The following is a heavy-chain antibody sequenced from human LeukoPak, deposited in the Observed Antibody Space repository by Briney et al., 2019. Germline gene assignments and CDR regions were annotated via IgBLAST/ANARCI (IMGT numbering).Heavy chain of an antibody. J-gene: IGHJ3*02. D-gene: IGHD3-22*01. CDR2: ISWNSGSI. V-gene: IGHV3-9*01. CDR1: VFTFDDYA. Sequence: GRSLRLSCAASVFTFDDYAMHWVRQAPGKGLEWVSGISWNSGSIGYANSVKGRFTISRDNAKNSLYLQMNSLRAEDTALYYCAKATTRITMIVPAFDIWGQGTMVTVSS. CDR3: AKATTRITMIVPAFDI.